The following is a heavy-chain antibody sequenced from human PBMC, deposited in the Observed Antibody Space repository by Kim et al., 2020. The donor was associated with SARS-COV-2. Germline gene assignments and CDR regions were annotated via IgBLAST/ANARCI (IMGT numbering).Heavy chain of an antibody. V-gene: IGHV3-15*01. J-gene: IGHJ4*02. CDR1: GFTFSNAW. CDR3: TTDLVTMVRGVPTLRRVY. CDR2: IKSKTDGGTI. Sequence: GGSLRLSCAASGFTFSNAWMSWVRQAPGKGLEWVGRIKSKTDGGTIDYAAPVKGRFTISRDDSKNTLYLQMNSLKTEETAVYYCTTDLVTMVRGVPTLRRVYWGQGTLVAVS. D-gene: IGHD3-10*01.